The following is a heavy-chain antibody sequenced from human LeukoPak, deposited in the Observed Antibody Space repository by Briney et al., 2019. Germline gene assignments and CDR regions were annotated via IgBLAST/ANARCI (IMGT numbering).Heavy chain of an antibody. CDR2: ISAYNGNT. J-gene: IGHJ6*03. CDR3: ARDPYDFWSGYYLYMDV. V-gene: IGHV1-18*01. Sequence: GASVKVSCKASGYTFTSYGISWVRQAPGQGLEWMGWISAYNGNTNYAQKLQGRVTMTTDTSTSTAYMELRSLRSDDTAVYYCARDPYDFWSGYYLYMDVWGKGTTVTVSS. CDR1: GYTFTSYG. D-gene: IGHD3-3*01.